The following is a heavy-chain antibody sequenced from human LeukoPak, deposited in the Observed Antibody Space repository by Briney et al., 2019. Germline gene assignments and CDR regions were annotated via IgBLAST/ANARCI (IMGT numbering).Heavy chain of an antibody. Sequence: PSETLSLTCTVSGGSISSSSYYWGWIRQPPGKGLEWIGSIYYSGSTYYNPSLKSRVTMSVDTSKNQFSLKLSSVTAADTAVYYCARNRGSTVITDHYYYYYMDVWGKGTTVTVSS. J-gene: IGHJ6*03. V-gene: IGHV4-39*07. CDR1: GGSISSSSYY. CDR3: ARNRGSTVITDHYYYYYMDV. D-gene: IGHD4-11*01. CDR2: IYYSGST.